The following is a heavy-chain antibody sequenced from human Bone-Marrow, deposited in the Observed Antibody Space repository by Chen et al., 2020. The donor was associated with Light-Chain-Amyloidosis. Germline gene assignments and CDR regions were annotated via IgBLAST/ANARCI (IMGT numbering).Heavy chain of an antibody. D-gene: IGHD5-12*01. CDR3: ARRRDGYNFDY. CDR1: GYTFPNYW. V-gene: IGHV5-51*01. Sequence: EVQLEQSGPEVKKPGESLKISCKGSGYTFPNYWIGWVRQMPGKGLEWMVVIYPDDSDARYSPSFEGQVTISADKSITXXXXQWRSLKASDTAMYYCARRRDGYNFDYWGQGTLVTVSS. J-gene: IGHJ4*02. CDR2: IYPDDSDA.